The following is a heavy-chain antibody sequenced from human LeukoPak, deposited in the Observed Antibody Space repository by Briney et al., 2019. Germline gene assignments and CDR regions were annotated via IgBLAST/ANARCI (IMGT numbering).Heavy chain of an antibody. CDR3: AGGHYDFWSGYYTSFDY. CDR1: GGSISSYY. Sequence: SETLSLTCTVSGGSISSYYWSWIRQPAGKGLEWIGRIYTSGSTNYNPSLKSRVTMSVDTSKNQFSLKLSSVTAADTAVYYCAGGHYDFWSGYYTSFDYWSQGTLVTVSS. J-gene: IGHJ4*02. V-gene: IGHV4-4*07. CDR2: IYTSGST. D-gene: IGHD3-3*01.